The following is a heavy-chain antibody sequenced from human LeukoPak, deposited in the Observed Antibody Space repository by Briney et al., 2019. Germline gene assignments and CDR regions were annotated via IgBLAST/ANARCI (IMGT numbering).Heavy chain of an antibody. V-gene: IGHV1-2*02. Sequence: ASVKVSCKASGYTFVSHYMHWVRQAPGQGLEWMGWINPNTGGTNYAQKFQGRITMTRDTSISTAYMELSRLTSDDTAVYYCARDPYNHLDYWGQGTLVTVSS. J-gene: IGHJ4*02. D-gene: IGHD1-14*01. CDR3: ARDPYNHLDY. CDR1: GYTFVSHY. CDR2: INPNTGGT.